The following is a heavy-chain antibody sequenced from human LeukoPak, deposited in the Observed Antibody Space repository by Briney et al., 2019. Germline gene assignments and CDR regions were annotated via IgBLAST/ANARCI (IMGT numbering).Heavy chain of an antibody. V-gene: IGHV3-74*01. D-gene: IGHD3/OR15-3a*01. CDR1: GFTFSSYW. Sequence: GGSLRLSCAASGFTFSSYWMHWVRQAPGKGLVWVSQINIDGSSTSYADSVKGRFTISRDNPKNTLYLQMNSLRAEDTAVYYCARDGHAFDIWGQGTMVSVSS. CDR3: ARDGHAFDI. CDR2: INIDGSST. J-gene: IGHJ3*02.